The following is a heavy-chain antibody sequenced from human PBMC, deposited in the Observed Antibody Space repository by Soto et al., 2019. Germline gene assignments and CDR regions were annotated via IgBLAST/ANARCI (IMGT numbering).Heavy chain of an antibody. J-gene: IGHJ5*02. CDR3: SRSYSGPFDP. V-gene: IGHV4-34*01. D-gene: IGHD6-13*01. CDR1: GGSFSSYY. Sequence: QVQLQQWGAGLLKPSETLSLTCAVYGGSFSSYYWNWIRQPPGKGLEWIGEVTQSGTINYNPSLKCRVTMSVYTSKNQFSLRLISVTAADTAVYYCSRSYSGPFDPWGQGTLVTVS. CDR2: VTQSGTI.